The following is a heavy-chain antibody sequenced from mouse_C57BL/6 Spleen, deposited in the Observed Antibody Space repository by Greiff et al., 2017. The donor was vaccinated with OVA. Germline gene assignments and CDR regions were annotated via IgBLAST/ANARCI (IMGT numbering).Heavy chain of an antibody. V-gene: IGHV1-74*01. CDR2: IHPSDSDT. CDR3: AITSYYGSSYWYFDV. Sequence: QVQLQQPGAELVKPGASVKVSCKASGYTFTSYWMHWVKQRPGQGLEWIGRIHPSDSDTNYNQKFKGKATLTVDKSSSTAYMQLSSLISEDSAVYYCAITSYYGSSYWYFDVWGTGTTVTVSS. D-gene: IGHD1-1*01. J-gene: IGHJ1*03. CDR1: GYTFTSYW.